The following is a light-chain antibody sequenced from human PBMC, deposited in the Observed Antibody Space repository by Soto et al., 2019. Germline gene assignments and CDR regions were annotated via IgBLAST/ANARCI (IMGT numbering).Light chain of an antibody. Sequence: EIVLTQSPATLSLSPGERGTLSCRASQSVSSSLAWYQQKPGQAPRLLIYDASNRATGIPARFSGSGSGTDFILTISSLEPEDFGGYYCQQRSSWARTFGQGTKVEIK. CDR2: DAS. CDR3: QQRSSWART. CDR1: QSVSSS. J-gene: IGKJ1*01. V-gene: IGKV3-11*01.